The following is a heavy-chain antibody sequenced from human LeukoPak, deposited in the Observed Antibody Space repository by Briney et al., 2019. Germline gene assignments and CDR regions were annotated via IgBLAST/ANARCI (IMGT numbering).Heavy chain of an antibody. CDR1: GFRFSSYS. V-gene: IGHV3-48*02. J-gene: IGHJ4*02. Sequence: GGSLRLSCAASGFRFSSYSMNWVRQAPGKGLEWLSYISRSGSTIYYADSVKGRFTISRDNAKNSLYLQMNSLRDEDTAVYYCVRRVPNNSSWYEPFDYWGQGTLVTVSS. CDR2: ISRSGSTI. CDR3: VRRVPNNSSWYEPFDY. D-gene: IGHD6-13*01.